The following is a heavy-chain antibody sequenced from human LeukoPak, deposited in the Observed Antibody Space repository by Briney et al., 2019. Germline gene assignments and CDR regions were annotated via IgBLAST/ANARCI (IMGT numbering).Heavy chain of an antibody. J-gene: IGHJ4*02. CDR1: GGSVGSGSYY. CDR2: VYNSGST. V-gene: IGHV4-61*01. CDR3: ARDPSGYFNY. Sequence: PSETLSFTCNVSGGSVGSGSYYWSWIRQPPGKGLEWIGYVYNSGSTNYNAALKSRVTISADTSKNQFSLKLGSVTPADTAKYYCARDPSGYFNYWGQGILVTVSS. D-gene: IGHD3-22*01.